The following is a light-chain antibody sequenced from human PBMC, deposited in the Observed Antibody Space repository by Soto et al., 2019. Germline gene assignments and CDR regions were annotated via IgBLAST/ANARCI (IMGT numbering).Light chain of an antibody. J-gene: IGKJ1*01. V-gene: IGKV4-1*01. Sequence: DVVMTQSPNTLAGALVERATISPXSSQRVLYKSDHRNYLSGYXQKPXXXTKLXXXGQXTRESGVPERFIGSGSGKDFTLTLSGLQAEYVSVYYCQQYYTTPPSTFGQGTKVDI. CDR3: QQYYTTPPST. CDR2: GQX. CDR1: QRVLYKSDHRNY.